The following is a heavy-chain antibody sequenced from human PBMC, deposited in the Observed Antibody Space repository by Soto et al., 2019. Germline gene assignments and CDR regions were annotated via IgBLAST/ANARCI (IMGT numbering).Heavy chain of an antibody. J-gene: IGHJ4*02. CDR3: ARDKITGLFDY. V-gene: IGHV4-34*01. Sequence: SETLSLTCAVDGGSFSGYYWTWIRKPPGTGLEWIGEINHSGSTNYNPPLKSRVTISVDTSKNQFSLKLTSVTAADTAVYYCARDKITGLFDYWGQGTLVTVSS. D-gene: IGHD2-8*02. CDR1: GGSFSGYY. CDR2: INHSGST.